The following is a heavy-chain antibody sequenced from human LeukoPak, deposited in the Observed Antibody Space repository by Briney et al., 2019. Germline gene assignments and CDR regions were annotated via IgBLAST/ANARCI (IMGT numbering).Heavy chain of an antibody. J-gene: IGHJ4*02. V-gene: IGHV3-30-3*01. CDR1: GFTFSSYA. CDR3: ARGYYYDSSGYYYGDY. Sequence: GGSLRLSCAASGFTFSSYAMHWVRQAPGKGLEWVAVISYDGSNKYYADSMKGRFTISRDNSKNTLYLQMNSLRAEDTAVYYCARGYYYDSSGYYYGDYWGQGTLVTVSS. CDR2: ISYDGSNK. D-gene: IGHD3-22*01.